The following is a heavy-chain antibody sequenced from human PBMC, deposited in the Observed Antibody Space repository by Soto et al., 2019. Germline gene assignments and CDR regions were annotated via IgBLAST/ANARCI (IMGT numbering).Heavy chain of an antibody. Sequence: QVQLVQSGAEVKKPGASVKVSCKASGYTFTNYPMHWVRQAPGQRLEWMGWINPGNRNTKYSQKIQGRVTITRDTSASTAYMELSSLRSEDTAVYYCARDVGAFDIWGQGTMVTVSS. CDR3: ARDVGAFDI. D-gene: IGHD3-10*01. CDR1: GYTFTNYP. CDR2: INPGNRNT. J-gene: IGHJ3*02. V-gene: IGHV1-3*01.